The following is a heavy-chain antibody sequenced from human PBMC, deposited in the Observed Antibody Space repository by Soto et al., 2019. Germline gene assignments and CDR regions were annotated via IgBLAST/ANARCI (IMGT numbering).Heavy chain of an antibody. V-gene: IGHV3-23*01. CDR3: AKDPGGYKPRYYFDY. J-gene: IGHJ4*02. CDR2: ISGSGGST. D-gene: IGHD5-18*01. CDR1: GFSFSSYA. Sequence: AGSLRLSCAASGFSFSSYAMSWVRKAPGKGLEWVSAISGSGGSTYYADSVKGRFTISRDNSKNTLYLQMNSLRAEDTAVYYCAKDPGGYKPRYYFDYWGQGTLVTVSS.